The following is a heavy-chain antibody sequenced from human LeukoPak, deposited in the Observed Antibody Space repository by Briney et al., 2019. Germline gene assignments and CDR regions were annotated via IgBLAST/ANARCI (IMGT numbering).Heavy chain of an antibody. CDR2: IYQSGST. V-gene: IGHV4-38-2*01. Sequence: PSETLSLXCGVSGYSITSGYYWAWIRQPPGKGLEWIGNIYQSGSTYYNPSFKSRVTISVDTSKNQFSLKLSSVTAADTAVYYCARRYSNYFFDYWGQGTLVTVSS. D-gene: IGHD4-11*01. J-gene: IGHJ4*02. CDR3: ARRYSNYFFDY. CDR1: GYSITSGYY.